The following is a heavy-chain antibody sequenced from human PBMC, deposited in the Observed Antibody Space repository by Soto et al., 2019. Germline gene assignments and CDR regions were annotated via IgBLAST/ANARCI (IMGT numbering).Heavy chain of an antibody. CDR3: ARDDSGFSGSHYIDYFNY. J-gene: IGHJ4*02. V-gene: IGHV1-69*13. CDR1: GGTFSSYA. D-gene: IGHD1-26*01. CDR2: IIPIFGTA. Sequence: SVKVSCKASGGTFSSYAISWVRQAPGQGLEWMGGIIPIFGTANYAQKFQGRVTITADESTSTVYMQLSSLTSEDTAVYYCARDDSGFSGSHYIDYFNYWGQGALVTVSS.